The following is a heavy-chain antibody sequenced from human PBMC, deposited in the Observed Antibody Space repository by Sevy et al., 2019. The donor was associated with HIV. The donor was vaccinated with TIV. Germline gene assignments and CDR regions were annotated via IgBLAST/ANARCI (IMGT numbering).Heavy chain of an antibody. CDR2: ISVSSSAK. J-gene: IGHJ4*02. V-gene: IGHV3-11*01. D-gene: IGHD3-16*01. Sequence: GGSLRLSCAASGFDFSDYYMNWIRQTPGKGLEWISYISVSSSAKYYTDSVKGLFAISRDNARNSLYLQMNSLRVEDTAWYFGVGRRYSPAYSWSYHFDYWGQGALVTVSS. CDR3: VGRRYSPAYSWSYHFDY. CDR1: GFDFSDYY.